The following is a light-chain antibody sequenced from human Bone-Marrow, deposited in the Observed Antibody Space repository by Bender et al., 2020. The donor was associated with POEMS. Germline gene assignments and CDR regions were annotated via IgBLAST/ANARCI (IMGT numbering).Light chain of an antibody. CDR1: SSDIGGYNY. CDR3: CLYAPTTTLWV. V-gene: IGLV2-23*02. CDR2: EVT. J-gene: IGLJ3*02. Sequence: QSALTQPASVSGSPGQSITISCTGTSSDIGGYNYVSWYQQHPGKAPKLMLYEVTKRPSGVSNRFSGSKSGNTASLTISGLQAEDEADYYCCLYAPTTTLWVFGGGTKLTVL.